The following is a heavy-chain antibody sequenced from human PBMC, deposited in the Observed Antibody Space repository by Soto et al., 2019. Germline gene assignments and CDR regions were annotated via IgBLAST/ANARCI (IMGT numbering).Heavy chain of an antibody. Sequence: GSLRLSCAASGFTFSSYAMSWVRQAPGKGLEWVSAISGSGGSTYYADSVKGRFTISRDNSKNTLYLQMNSLRAEDTAVYYCAKDKGIAAAGNAIDAFDIWGQGTMVTVSS. D-gene: IGHD6-13*01. J-gene: IGHJ3*02. CDR2: ISGSGGST. V-gene: IGHV3-23*01. CDR1: GFTFSSYA. CDR3: AKDKGIAAAGNAIDAFDI.